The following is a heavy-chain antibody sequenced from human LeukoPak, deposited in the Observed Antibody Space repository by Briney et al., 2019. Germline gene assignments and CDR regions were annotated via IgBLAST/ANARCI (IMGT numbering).Heavy chain of an antibody. J-gene: IGHJ4*02. CDR1: GGSISSSSYY. D-gene: IGHD5-24*01. Sequence: SETLSLTCTVSGGSISSSSYYWGWIRQPPGKGLEWIGNIYYSGSTYYNPSLKSRVTISVDTSKNQCSLKVTSVTAADTTVYYCARMARIGYFDYWGQGTLVTVSS. CDR3: ARMARIGYFDY. V-gene: IGHV4-39*01. CDR2: IYYSGST.